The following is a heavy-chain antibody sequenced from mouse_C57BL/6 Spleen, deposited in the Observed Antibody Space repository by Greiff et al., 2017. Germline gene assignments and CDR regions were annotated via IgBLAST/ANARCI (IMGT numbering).Heavy chain of an antibody. V-gene: IGHV1-69*01. Sequence: QVQLQQSGAELVMPGASVKLSCKASGYTFTSYWMHWVKQRPGQGLEWIGEIDPSDSYTNYNQKFKGKSTLTVDQSSSTAYMQLSSLTSEDSAVYYCARRGINSVDWYFDGWGTGTTVTVSS. CDR1: GYTFTSYW. D-gene: IGHD2-4*01. CDR2: IDPSDSYT. CDR3: ARRGINSVDWYFDG. J-gene: IGHJ1*03.